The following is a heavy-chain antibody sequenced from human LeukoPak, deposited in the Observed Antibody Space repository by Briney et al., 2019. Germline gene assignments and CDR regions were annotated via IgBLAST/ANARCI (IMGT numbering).Heavy chain of an antibody. V-gene: IGHV1-69*02. J-gene: IGHJ5*02. CDR1: GGTFSSYT. D-gene: IGHD3-3*01. CDR3: ARVGESNYDFWSGYYYNWFDP. CDR2: IIPILGIA. Sequence: ASVKVSCKASGGTFSSYTISWVRQAPGQGLEWMGRIIPILGIANYAQKFQGRVTITADKSTSTAYMELSSLRSEVTAVYYCARVGESNYDFWSGYYYNWFDPWGQGTLVTVSS.